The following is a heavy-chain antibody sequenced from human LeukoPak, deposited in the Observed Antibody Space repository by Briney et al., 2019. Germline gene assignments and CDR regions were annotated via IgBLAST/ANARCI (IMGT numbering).Heavy chain of an antibody. J-gene: IGHJ4*02. CDR2: IQYDGSNK. V-gene: IGHV3-30*02. D-gene: IGHD3-22*01. Sequence: PGGSLRLSCTASGFTFSSYGMHWVRQAPGKGLEWVAFIQYDGSNKYYADSVKGRFTISRDNSKNTLFLHMNSLRVEDTAVYYCAKEDSNSGYTFDYWGQGTLVTVSS. CDR1: GFTFSSYG. CDR3: AKEDSNSGYTFDY.